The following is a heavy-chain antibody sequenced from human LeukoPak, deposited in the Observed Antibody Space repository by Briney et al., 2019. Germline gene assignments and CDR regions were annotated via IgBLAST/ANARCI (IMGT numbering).Heavy chain of an antibody. CDR1: GFTFSDDW. V-gene: IGHV3-11*01. CDR3: ARGHYGLDY. Sequence: GGSLRLSCAVSGFTFSDDWMSWVRQAPGKVLGWVSYIFTSGSSIYYADSVKGRFTISRDNAKNSLFLQMNSLRADDTAVYYCARGHYGLDYWGQGTLVTVSS. D-gene: IGHD4-17*01. CDR2: IFTSGSSI. J-gene: IGHJ4*02.